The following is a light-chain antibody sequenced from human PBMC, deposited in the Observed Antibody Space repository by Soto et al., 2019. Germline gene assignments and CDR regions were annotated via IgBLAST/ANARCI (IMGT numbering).Light chain of an antibody. CDR1: QSVSSN. Sequence: EIVMTQSPATLSVSPGERATLSCRASQSVSSNLAWHQQKPGQAPRLLIYGASTRATGIPARFSGSGSGTEFTLTIRSLQSEDFAVYYCQQYNNWPPYTFGQGTKLEIK. CDR2: GAS. CDR3: QQYNNWPPYT. J-gene: IGKJ2*01. V-gene: IGKV3-15*01.